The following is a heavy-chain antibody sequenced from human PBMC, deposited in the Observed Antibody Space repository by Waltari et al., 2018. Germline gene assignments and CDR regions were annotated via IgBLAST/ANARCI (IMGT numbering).Heavy chain of an antibody. J-gene: IGHJ4*02. CDR3: TRDLSWVLFDS. V-gene: IGHV3-23*01. D-gene: IGHD6-13*01. CDR1: GFPFNNDA. CDR2: IRYDGGTQ. Sequence: EVQLLESGGGLVQPGGSLRLSCPASGFPFNNDAMSWVRQAPGKGLEWVARIRYDGGTQAYADSVKGRFTISRDNAKNTLFLQMSGLGAEDTAVYYCTRDLSWVLFDSWGQGTLVTVSS.